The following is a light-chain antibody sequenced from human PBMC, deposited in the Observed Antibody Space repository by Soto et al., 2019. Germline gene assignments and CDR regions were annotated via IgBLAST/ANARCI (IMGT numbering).Light chain of an antibody. CDR2: EGI. CDR1: SSDIGTYNL. J-gene: IGLJ1*01. V-gene: IGLV2-23*01. CDR3: CSYAGSGTDNYV. Sequence: QSAPTQPASVSGSPGQSITISCTGTSSDIGTYNLVSWYQHYPGKAPKLMIYEGIKRPSGVSNRFSGSKSGNTAFLTISGLQAEDEADYYCCSYAGSGTDNYVFGSGTKVTVL.